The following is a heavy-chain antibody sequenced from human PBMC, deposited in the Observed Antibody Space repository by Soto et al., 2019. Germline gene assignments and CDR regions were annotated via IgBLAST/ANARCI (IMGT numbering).Heavy chain of an antibody. CDR2: LSHDGGNT. CDR3: AKQTGTWVDSAIDF. CDR1: GFSFTSYA. V-gene: IGHV3-23*01. Sequence: EVEMLASGGGVVQPGESLRLSCVAPGFSFTSYAMTWVRLTPGKGLQWVAALSHDGGNTYYRDSVRGRFTISRDNSKNPLYLQMNSLKGEDTAVYYCAKQTGTWVDSAIDFWGQGTQVTVSS. D-gene: IGHD3-9*01. J-gene: IGHJ4*02.